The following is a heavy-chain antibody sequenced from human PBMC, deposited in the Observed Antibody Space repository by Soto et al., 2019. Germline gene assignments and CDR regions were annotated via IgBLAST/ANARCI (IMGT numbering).Heavy chain of an antibody. Sequence: GGSLRLSCAASGFTFSRYAMSWVRQAPGKGLEWVSAISGSGGSTYYADCVKGRFTISRDNSKNTLYLQMNSLRAEDTAVYYCAKDPPPVRGVIISGRYYGMDVWGQGTTVTVSS. J-gene: IGHJ6*02. V-gene: IGHV3-23*01. D-gene: IGHD3-10*01. CDR3: AKDPPPVRGVIISGRYYGMDV. CDR1: GFTFSRYA. CDR2: ISGSGGST.